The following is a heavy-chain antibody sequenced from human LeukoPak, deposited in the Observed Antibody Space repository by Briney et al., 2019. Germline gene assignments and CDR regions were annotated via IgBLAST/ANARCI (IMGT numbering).Heavy chain of an antibody. CDR1: GCTFSSYW. Sequence: GGSLRLSCAASGCTFSSYWMSWVRQAPGKGMEWVANIKQDGSEKYYVDSVKGRFTISRDNAKNSLYLQMNSLRAEDTAVYYCASSYSSGWYYSYWGQGTLVTVSS. J-gene: IGHJ4*02. CDR2: IKQDGSEK. D-gene: IGHD6-19*01. V-gene: IGHV3-7*01. CDR3: ASSYSSGWYYSY.